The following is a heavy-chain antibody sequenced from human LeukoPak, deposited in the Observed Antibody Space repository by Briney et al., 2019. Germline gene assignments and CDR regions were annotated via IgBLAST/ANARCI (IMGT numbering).Heavy chain of an antibody. Sequence: SETLSLTCTVSGGSISSYYWSWIRQPPGKGLEWIGEINHSGSTNYNPSLKSRVTISVDTSKNQFSLKLSSVTAADTAVYYCARKYSSSWAPYWYFDLWGRGTLVTVSS. CDR1: GGSISSYY. D-gene: IGHD6-13*01. CDR2: INHSGST. CDR3: ARKYSSSWAPYWYFDL. V-gene: IGHV4-34*01. J-gene: IGHJ2*01.